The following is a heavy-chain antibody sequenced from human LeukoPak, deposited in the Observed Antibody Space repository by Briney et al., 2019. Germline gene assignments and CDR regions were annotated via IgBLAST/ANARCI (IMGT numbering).Heavy chain of an antibody. CDR1: GGSISGFH. J-gene: IGHJ4*02. Sequence: SETLALTCTVSGGSISGFHWSWIRQPPGKGLEWIGYIYYSGSTSYNPSLKSRVTISVDTSKNQFSLKLSSVTAADTAVYYCARYYYDSSGYYYDYWGQGTLVTVSS. CDR3: ARYYYDSSGYYYDY. CDR2: IYYSGST. D-gene: IGHD3-22*01. V-gene: IGHV4-59*01.